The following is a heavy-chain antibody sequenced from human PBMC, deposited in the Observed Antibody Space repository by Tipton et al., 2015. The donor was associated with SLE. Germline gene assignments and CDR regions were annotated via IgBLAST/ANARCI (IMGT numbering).Heavy chain of an antibody. CDR1: GFTFSSYA. Sequence: SLRLSCAASGFTFSSYAMHWVRQAPGKGLEWVAAISYDGSNKYYADSVKGRFTISRDNSKNTLYLQMNSLRAEDTAVYYCARAEDIVVVPAASYGMDVWGQGTTVTVSS. D-gene: IGHD2-2*01. V-gene: IGHV3-30*04. CDR3: ARAEDIVVVPAASYGMDV. CDR2: ISYDGSNK. J-gene: IGHJ6*02.